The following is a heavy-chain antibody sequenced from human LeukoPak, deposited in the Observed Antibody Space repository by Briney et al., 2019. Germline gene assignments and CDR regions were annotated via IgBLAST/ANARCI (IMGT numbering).Heavy chain of an antibody. D-gene: IGHD5-12*01. Sequence: ASMKVSCKASGYTFTGYYMHWVRQAPGQGLEWMGWINPNSGGTNYAQKFQGRVTMTRDTSISTAYMELSRLRSDDTAVYYCARVVAREGVNWFDPWGQGTLVTVSS. CDR3: ARVVAREGVNWFDP. CDR1: GYTFTGYY. V-gene: IGHV1-2*02. CDR2: INPNSGGT. J-gene: IGHJ5*02.